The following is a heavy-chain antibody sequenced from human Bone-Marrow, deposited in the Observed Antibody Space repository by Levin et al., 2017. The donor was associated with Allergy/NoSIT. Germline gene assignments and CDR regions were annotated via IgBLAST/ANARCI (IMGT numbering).Heavy chain of an antibody. D-gene: IGHD3-22*01. CDR3: ARLKQFDYDSSGHYFSYYYAMDV. V-gene: IGHV3-53*01. J-gene: IGHJ6*02. CDR2: IYSGSGGSV. CDR1: GFAVIGNY. Sequence: PGGSLRLSCAASGFAVIGNYMNWVRQAPGKGLEWVSVIYSGSGGSVYYADSVKGRFTISRDESKNMLFLQMNSLRAEDTATYYCARLKQFDYDSSGHYFSYYYAMDVWGQGTTVTVSS.